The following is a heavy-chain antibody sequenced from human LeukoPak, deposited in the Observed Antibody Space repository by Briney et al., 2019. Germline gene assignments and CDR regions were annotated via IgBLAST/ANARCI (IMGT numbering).Heavy chain of an antibody. J-gene: IGHJ5*02. CDR1: GGSFSGYY. D-gene: IGHD1-26*01. CDR3: ASTPTSSGSYFWFDP. Sequence: SETLSLTCAVYGGSFSGYYWSWIRQPPGKGLEWIGYIYYSGSTNYNPSLKSRVTISVDTSKNQFSLKLSSVTAADTAVYYCASTPTSSGSYFWFDPWGQGTLVTVSS. CDR2: IYYSGST. V-gene: IGHV4-59*01.